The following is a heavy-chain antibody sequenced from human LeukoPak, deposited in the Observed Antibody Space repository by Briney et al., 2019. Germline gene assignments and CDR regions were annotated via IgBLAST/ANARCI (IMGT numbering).Heavy chain of an antibody. V-gene: IGHV4-34*01. D-gene: IGHD5-24*01. CDR3: ARDGGYFFDY. J-gene: IGHJ4*02. CDR2: INHSGST. Sequence: SETLSLTCTVSGGSISSYYWSWIRQPPGKGLEWIGEINHSGSTNYNPSLKSRVTISVDTSKNQFSLKLSSVTAADTAVYYCARDGGYFFDYWGQGTLVTVSS. CDR1: GGSISSYY.